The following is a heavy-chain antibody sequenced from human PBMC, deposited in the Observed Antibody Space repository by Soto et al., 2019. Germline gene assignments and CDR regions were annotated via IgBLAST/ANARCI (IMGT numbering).Heavy chain of an antibody. CDR3: ARSVFP. CDR1: GGSISSGGYY. CDR2: IYYIGST. Sequence: QVQLQESGPGLVKPSQTLSLTCTVSGGSISSGGYYWNWIRQHPGKGLEWIGYIYYIGSTYYNPTLEIRVTISLDTSKNQFSLKLSSVTAADTAGYDCARSVFPLGQGTLVTVSS. J-gene: IGHJ5*02. V-gene: IGHV4-31*03.